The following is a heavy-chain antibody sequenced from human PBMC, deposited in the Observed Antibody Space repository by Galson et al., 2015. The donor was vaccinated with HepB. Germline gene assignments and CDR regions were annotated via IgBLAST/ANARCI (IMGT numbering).Heavy chain of an antibody. CDR1: GFTVSSNY. Sequence: SLRLSCAASGFTVSSNYMSWVRQAPGKGLEWVSVIYSGGSTYYADSVKGRFTISRDNSKNTLYLQMNSLRAEDTAVYYCAVQYCGGDCYLRYWGQGTLVTVSS. CDR2: IYSGGST. J-gene: IGHJ4*02. CDR3: AVQYCGGDCYLRY. V-gene: IGHV3-53*01. D-gene: IGHD2-21*02.